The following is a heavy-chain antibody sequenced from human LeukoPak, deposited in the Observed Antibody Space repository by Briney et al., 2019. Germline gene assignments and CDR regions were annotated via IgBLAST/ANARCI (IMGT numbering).Heavy chain of an antibody. CDR2: ISKTDSST. D-gene: IGHD3-16*01. CDR3: ARVMGSYATDY. CDR1: GFTFSDYY. J-gene: IGHJ4*02. Sequence: GGSLRLSCTASGFTFSDYYMSWIRQAPGKGLELVSYISKTDSSTNYADSVRGRFTISRDDAKSSLYLQTNSLRAEDTAVYYCARVMGSYATDYWGQGTLVTVSS. V-gene: IGHV3-11*04.